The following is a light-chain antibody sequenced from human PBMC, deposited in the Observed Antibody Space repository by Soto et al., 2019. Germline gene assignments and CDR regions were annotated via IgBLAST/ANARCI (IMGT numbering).Light chain of an antibody. J-gene: IGKJ4*01. V-gene: IGKV3-11*01. CDR1: QSVSSH. CDR2: DAS. CDR3: QQRSNWPPDLT. Sequence: EIVLTQSPATLSLSPGERATLSCRASQSVSSHLAWYQQKLGQAPRLLIYDASSRATGIPARFSGSGSGTDFTLTISSLEPEDFAVYHCQQRSNWPPDLTFGGGTKLEIK.